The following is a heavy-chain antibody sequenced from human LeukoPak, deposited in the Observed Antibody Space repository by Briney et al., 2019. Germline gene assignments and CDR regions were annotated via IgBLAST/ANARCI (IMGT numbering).Heavy chain of an antibody. D-gene: IGHD6-13*01. CDR3: ARGQYSSSWYEKEYYFDY. Sequence: PSETLSLTCAVYGGSFSGYYWSWIRQPPGKGLEWIGEINHSGSTNYNPSPKSRVTISVDTSKNQFSLKLSSVTAADTAVYYCARGQYSSSWYEKEYYFDYWGQGTLVTVSS. V-gene: IGHV4-34*01. J-gene: IGHJ4*02. CDR1: GGSFSGYY. CDR2: INHSGST.